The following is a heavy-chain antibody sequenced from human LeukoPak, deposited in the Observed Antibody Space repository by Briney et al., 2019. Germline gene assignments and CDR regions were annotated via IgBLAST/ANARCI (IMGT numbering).Heavy chain of an antibody. V-gene: IGHV4-34*01. Sequence: SETLSLTCAVYGGSFSGYYWSWIRQPPGKGLEWIGEINHSGSTNYNPSLKSRVTISVDTSKNQFSLKLSSVTAADTAVYYCAREKYYASGILYYFDSWGQGTLVTVSS. CDR3: AREKYYASGILYYFDS. CDR1: GGSFSGYY. CDR2: INHSGST. J-gene: IGHJ4*02. D-gene: IGHD3-10*01.